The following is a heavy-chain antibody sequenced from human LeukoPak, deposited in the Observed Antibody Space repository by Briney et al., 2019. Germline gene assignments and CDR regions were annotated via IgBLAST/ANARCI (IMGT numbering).Heavy chain of an antibody. CDR3: AKEDDILTGFDY. V-gene: IGHV3-66*01. CDR2: IYSGGST. Sequence: GGSLRLPCAASGFTVSRNYMSWVRHAPRKGLEWVSVIYSGGSTYYADSVKGRFTISRDNSKNTLYLQMNSLRAEDTAVYYCAKEDDILTGFDYWGQGTLVTVSS. D-gene: IGHD3-9*01. J-gene: IGHJ4*02. CDR1: GFTVSRNY.